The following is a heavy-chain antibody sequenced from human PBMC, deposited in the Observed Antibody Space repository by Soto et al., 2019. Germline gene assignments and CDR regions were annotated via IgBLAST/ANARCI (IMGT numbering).Heavy chain of an antibody. Sequence: QVQLVQSGAEVKKPGASVKVSCKSSGYTFSSYGISWVRQAPGQGLEWMGWISAYNANTNYTPKVQGRVTMTTDTXTXTXYTELRTLTPDHTAVYYCARGAYYHSSGTEMIMFHPWGQAPLVTVSS. CDR3: ARGAYYHSSGTEMIMFHP. V-gene: IGHV1-18*01. CDR2: ISAYNANT. D-gene: IGHD3-10*01. CDR1: GYTFSSYG. J-gene: IGHJ5*02.